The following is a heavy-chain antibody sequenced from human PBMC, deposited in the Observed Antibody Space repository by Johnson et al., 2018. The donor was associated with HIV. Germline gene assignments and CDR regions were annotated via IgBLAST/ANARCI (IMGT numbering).Heavy chain of an antibody. J-gene: IGHJ3*02. CDR1: GFTFNRYA. CDR3: ARDRWELLALSAFDI. V-gene: IGHV3-23*04. Sequence: VQLVESGGGLVQAGGSLRLSCSASGFTFNRYAINWVRQAPGKGLEWVSCISGSGGRTYYADSVKGRFTISRDNAKNSLYLQMNSLRAEDTAVYYCARDRWELLALSAFDIWGQGTMVTVSS. CDR2: ISGSGGRT. D-gene: IGHD1-26*01.